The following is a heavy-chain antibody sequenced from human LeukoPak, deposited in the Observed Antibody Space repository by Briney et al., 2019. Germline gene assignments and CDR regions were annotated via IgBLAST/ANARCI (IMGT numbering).Heavy chain of an antibody. CDR1: GGSISSGSYY. Sequence: SETLSLTCTVSGGSISSGSYYWSWIRQPAGKGLEWIGRIYTSGSTNYNPSLKSRVTISVDTSKNQFSLKLSSVTAADTAVYYCARDSGRSITIFGVVTGYNWFDPWGQGTQVTVSS. CDR3: ARDSGRSITIFGVVTGYNWFDP. D-gene: IGHD3-3*01. J-gene: IGHJ5*02. V-gene: IGHV4-61*02. CDR2: IYTSGST.